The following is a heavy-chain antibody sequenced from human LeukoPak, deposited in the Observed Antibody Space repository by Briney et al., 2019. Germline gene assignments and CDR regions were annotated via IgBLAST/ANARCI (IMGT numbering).Heavy chain of an antibody. CDR1: GGSISSSSYY. V-gene: IGHV4-39*01. J-gene: IGHJ6*03. CDR3: ARRGYNPRNPYYYYYYMDV. CDR2: IYYSGST. D-gene: IGHD5-24*01. Sequence: PSETLSLTCTVSGGSISSSSYYWGWIRQPPGKGLEWIGSIYYSGSTYYNPSLKSRVTISVDTSKNQFSLKLSSVTAADTAVYYCARRGYNPRNPYYYYYYMDVWGKGTTVTVSS.